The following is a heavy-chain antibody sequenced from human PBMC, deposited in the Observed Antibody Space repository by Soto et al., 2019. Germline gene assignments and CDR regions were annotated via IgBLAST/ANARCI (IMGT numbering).Heavy chain of an antibody. CDR3: ARGAYYYDSSGYFFDY. J-gene: IGHJ4*02. CDR1: GGSFSGYY. V-gene: IGHV4-34*01. Sequence: SETLSLTCTVYGGSFSGYYWSWIRQPPGKGLEWIGEINHSGSTNYNPSLKSRVTISVDTSKNQFSLKLSSVTAADTAVYYCARGAYYYDSSGYFFDYWGQGTLVTVSS. D-gene: IGHD3-22*01. CDR2: INHSGST.